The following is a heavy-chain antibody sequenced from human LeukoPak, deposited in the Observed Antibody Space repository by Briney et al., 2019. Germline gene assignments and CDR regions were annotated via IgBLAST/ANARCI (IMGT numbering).Heavy chain of an antibody. J-gene: IGHJ1*01. D-gene: IGHD3-22*01. Sequence: SETLSLTCAVYGGSFSGYYWSWIRQPPGKGLEWIGEINHSGSTNYNPSLKSRVTISVDTSKNQFSLKLSSVTAADTAVYYCARNRDYYDSSDPGEHWGQGTLVTVSS. V-gene: IGHV4-34*01. CDR1: GGSFSGYY. CDR2: INHSGST. CDR3: ARNRDYYDSSDPGEH.